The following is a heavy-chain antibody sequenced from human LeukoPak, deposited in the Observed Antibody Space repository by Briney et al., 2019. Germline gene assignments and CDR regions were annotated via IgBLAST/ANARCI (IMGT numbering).Heavy chain of an antibody. D-gene: IGHD4-17*01. CDR2: ISGSGGST. V-gene: IGHV3-23*01. Sequence: GGSLRLSCAASGFTFSSYAMSWVRQAPGKGLEWVSAISGSGGSTYYADSVKGRFTISRDNSKNTLYLQMNSLRAEDTAVFYCSTVNSYGDFQADYWGQGILVAVSS. CDR1: GFTFSSYA. CDR3: STVNSYGDFQADY. J-gene: IGHJ4*02.